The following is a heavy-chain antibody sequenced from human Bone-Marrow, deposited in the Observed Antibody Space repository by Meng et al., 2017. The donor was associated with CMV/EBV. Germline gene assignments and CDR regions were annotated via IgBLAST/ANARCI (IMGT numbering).Heavy chain of an antibody. Sequence: SETLSLTCTVSGGSISSYYWSWIRQLPGKGLEWIGYIYYSGSTNYNPSLKSRVTISVDTSKNQFSLKLSSVTAADTAVYYCARQPATIFGVVINYYYYGMDVWGQGTTVTGSS. CDR1: GGSISSYY. CDR2: IYYSGST. V-gene: IGHV4-59*01. D-gene: IGHD3-3*01. J-gene: IGHJ6*01. CDR3: ARQPATIFGVVINYYYYGMDV.